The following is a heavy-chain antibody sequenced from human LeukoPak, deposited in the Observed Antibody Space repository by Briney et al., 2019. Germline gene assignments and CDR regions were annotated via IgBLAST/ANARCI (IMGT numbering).Heavy chain of an antibody. D-gene: IGHD1-26*01. CDR2: IHPKSGDT. CDR3: ARVSLVGAKLEDC. CDR1: GYTFTGYY. V-gene: IGHV1-2*02. J-gene: IGHJ4*02. Sequence: GASVKVSCKASGYTFTGYYMHWVRQAPGQGLEWMGWIHPKSGDTNYAQKFQGRVTMTRDTSINTAYMELSRLRSDDTAVYYCARVSLVGAKLEDCWGQGTLVTVSS.